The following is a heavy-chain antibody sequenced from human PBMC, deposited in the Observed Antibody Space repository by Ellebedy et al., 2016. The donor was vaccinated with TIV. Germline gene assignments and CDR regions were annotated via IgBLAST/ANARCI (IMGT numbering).Heavy chain of an antibody. CDR3: ARGCLYRNGYLNH. CDR2: ISGSGDNT. Sequence: PGGSLRLSCVASGFPFTSYAMTWVRQAPGKGLEWVSSISGSGDNTYDADSVKGRFTVSRDNSKNTVYLQMNSLRAEDTAVYYCARGCLYRNGYLNHWGQGTLVTVSS. J-gene: IGHJ1*01. V-gene: IGHV3-23*01. CDR1: GFPFTSYA. D-gene: IGHD5-12*01.